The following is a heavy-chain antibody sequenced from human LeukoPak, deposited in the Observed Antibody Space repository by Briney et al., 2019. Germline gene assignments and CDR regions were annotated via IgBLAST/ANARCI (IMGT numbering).Heavy chain of an antibody. D-gene: IGHD3-22*01. CDR2: IYSGGST. J-gene: IGHJ4*02. Sequence: GGSLRLSCAASGFTVSSNDMSWVRQAPGKGLECMSVIYSGGSTDYADSVKGRFTISRDNSKNTLYLQMNSLRAEDTAVYYCAKPDYDSSGYYSQGYFDYGGRGTVVTVSA. CDR1: GFTVSSND. CDR3: AKPDYDSSGYYSQGYFDY. V-gene: IGHV3-53*01.